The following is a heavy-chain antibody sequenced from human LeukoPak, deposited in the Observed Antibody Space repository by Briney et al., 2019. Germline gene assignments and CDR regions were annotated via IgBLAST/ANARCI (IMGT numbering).Heavy chain of an antibody. J-gene: IGHJ4*02. CDR1: GGTFSSYA. Sequence: SVKVSCKASGGTFSSYAISWVRQAPGQGLEWVGGIIPIFGTANYAQKFQGRVTITADESTSTAYMELSSLRSEDTAVYYCARPGVPAAIVYYFDYWGQGTLVTVSS. D-gene: IGHD2-2*01. CDR3: ARPGVPAAIVYYFDY. V-gene: IGHV1-69*01. CDR2: IIPIFGTA.